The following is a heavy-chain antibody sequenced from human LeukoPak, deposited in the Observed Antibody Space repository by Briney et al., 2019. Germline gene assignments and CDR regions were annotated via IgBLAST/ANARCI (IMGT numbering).Heavy chain of an antibody. Sequence: SETLSLTCTVSGGSISSYYWSWVRQPPGRGLEWIGYISSSGSTNYNPSLKSRLTISVDTSKNQFSLKLTSVTAADTAVYYCARYGGNIYYFDYWGQGTLVTVSS. V-gene: IGHV4-59*01. CDR1: GGSISSYY. J-gene: IGHJ4*02. CDR3: ARYGGNIYYFDY. CDR2: ISSSGST. D-gene: IGHD4-23*01.